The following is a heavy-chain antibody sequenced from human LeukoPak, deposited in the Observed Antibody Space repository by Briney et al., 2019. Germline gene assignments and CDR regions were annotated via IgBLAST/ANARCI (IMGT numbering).Heavy chain of an antibody. J-gene: IGHJ4*02. CDR3: ASSIAAAQGNGNAFDY. V-gene: IGHV5-51*01. D-gene: IGHD6-13*01. Sequence: GESPKISCKGSGYSFTSYWIGWVRQMPGKGLEWTGIIYPGDSDTRYSPSFQGQVTISADKSISTAYLQWSSLKASDTAMYYCASSIAAAQGNGNAFDYWGQGTLVTVSS. CDR1: GYSFTSYW. CDR2: IYPGDSDT.